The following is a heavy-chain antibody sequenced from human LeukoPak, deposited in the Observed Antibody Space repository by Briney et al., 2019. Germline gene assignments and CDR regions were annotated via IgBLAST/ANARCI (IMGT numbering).Heavy chain of an antibody. CDR3: ARQKSYGYGAFDY. Sequence: SETLSLTCTVSGGSISSSSYYWGWIRQPPGKGLEWIGRIYYSGSTYYNPSPKRRVTISVDTSKNQFALKLSSVTAADTAVYYCARQKSYGYGAFDYWGQGTLVTVSS. CDR1: GGSISSSSYY. V-gene: IGHV4-39*01. D-gene: IGHD5-18*01. J-gene: IGHJ4*02. CDR2: IYYSGST.